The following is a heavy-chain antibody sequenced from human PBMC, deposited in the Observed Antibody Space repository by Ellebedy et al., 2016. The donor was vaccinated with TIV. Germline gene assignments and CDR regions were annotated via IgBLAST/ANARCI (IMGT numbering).Heavy chain of an antibody. J-gene: IGHJ5*02. Sequence: GESLKISCKGSGYSFASYWISWVRQMPGTGLEWMGKINPSDSDTHYSPSFQGHVSFSADTSIRTAYLQWSGLKASDTAMYYCATQLERRGGASSWGQGTLVTVSS. CDR3: ATQLERRGGASS. V-gene: IGHV5-10-1*01. CDR1: GYSFASYW. CDR2: INPSDSDT. D-gene: IGHD5-24*01.